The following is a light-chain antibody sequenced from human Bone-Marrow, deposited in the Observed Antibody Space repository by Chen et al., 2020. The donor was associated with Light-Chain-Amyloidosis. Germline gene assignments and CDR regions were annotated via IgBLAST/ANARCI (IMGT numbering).Light chain of an antibody. J-gene: IGLJ2*01. Sequence: SYVLTQPSSVSVAPGQTATIACGGNNIGPTSVHWYQQTPGQAPLLVVYDDSDRSAGIPGRSSGSNSGNAAALTISRVEAGDEGDYCCTVWDRGSDGVVFGGGTKLTVL. CDR3: TVWDRGSDGVV. CDR2: DDS. CDR1: NIGPTS. V-gene: IGLV3-21*02.